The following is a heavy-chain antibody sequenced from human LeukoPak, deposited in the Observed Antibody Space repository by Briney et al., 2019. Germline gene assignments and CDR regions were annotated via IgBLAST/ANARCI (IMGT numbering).Heavy chain of an antibody. J-gene: IGHJ5*02. CDR3: AKISTTVTSGWFDP. Sequence: GGSLRLSCAASGFTFSRYAMTWVRQAPGKGLDWVSGISATGGSTYYADSVRGRFTIPRDNSKNTLYLQMNSLRAEDTAIYYCAKISTTVTSGWFDPWGQGTLVTVSS. V-gene: IGHV3-23*01. CDR2: ISATGGST. D-gene: IGHD4-17*01. CDR1: GFTFSRYA.